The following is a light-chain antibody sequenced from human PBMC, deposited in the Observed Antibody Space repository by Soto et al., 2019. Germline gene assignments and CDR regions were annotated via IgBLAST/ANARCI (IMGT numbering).Light chain of an antibody. Sequence: EILFTQSPATLSLSPGERATLSCRASQSVSSYLAWYQQKPGQDPRLLIYDASNRATGIPARFSGSGSGTDFTLTISSLEPEEFAVYYCQQRSSWPLTFGGGTK. V-gene: IGKV3-11*01. CDR3: QQRSSWPLT. CDR1: QSVSSY. CDR2: DAS. J-gene: IGKJ4*01.